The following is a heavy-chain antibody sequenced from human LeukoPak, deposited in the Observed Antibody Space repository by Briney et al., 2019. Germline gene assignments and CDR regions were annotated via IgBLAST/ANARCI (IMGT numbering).Heavy chain of an antibody. CDR2: IIPIFGTA. J-gene: IGHJ5*02. CDR3: ARFTYYYGSGSEYNWFDP. Sequence: GASVKVSCKASGGTFSSNAISWVRQAPGQGLEWMGGIIPIFGTANYAQKFQGRVTMTRDMSTSTVYMELSSLRSEDTAVYYCARFTYYYGSGSEYNWFDPWGQGTLVTVSS. D-gene: IGHD3-10*01. V-gene: IGHV1-69*05. CDR1: GGTFSSNA.